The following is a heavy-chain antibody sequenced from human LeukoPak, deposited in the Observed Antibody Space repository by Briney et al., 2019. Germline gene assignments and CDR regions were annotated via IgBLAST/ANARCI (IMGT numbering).Heavy chain of an antibody. J-gene: IGHJ3*02. V-gene: IGHV4-59*06. Sequence: PSGTLSLTCTVSGGSISGYYWTWIRQPPGKGLEWIGYIYYSGSTYYNPSLKSRVTISVDTSKNQFSLKLSSVTAADTAVYYCASENASSWYGGGGGVENAFDIWGQGTMVTVSS. D-gene: IGHD6-13*01. CDR1: GGSISGYY. CDR3: ASENASSWYGGGGGVENAFDI. CDR2: IYYSGST.